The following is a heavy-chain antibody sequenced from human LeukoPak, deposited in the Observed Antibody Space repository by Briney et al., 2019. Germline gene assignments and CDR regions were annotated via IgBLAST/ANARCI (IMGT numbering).Heavy chain of an antibody. CDR3: AKSRGIYDNSGWRTFDY. CDR1: GFTFNIDT. V-gene: IGHV3-23*01. D-gene: IGHD6-19*01. J-gene: IGHJ4*02. Sequence: GGSLRLSCAASGFTFNIDTMSWVRQAPGKGLGWVSIISDNGGYTYYADSVKGRFTISRDNSKNTLYLQMNSLRAEDTAIYYCAKSRGIYDNSGWRTFDYWGQGTLVTVSS. CDR2: ISDNGGYT.